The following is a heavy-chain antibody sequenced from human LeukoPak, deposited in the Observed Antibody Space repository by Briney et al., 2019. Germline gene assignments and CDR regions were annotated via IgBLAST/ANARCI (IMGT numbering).Heavy chain of an antibody. CDR2: ISSSSSYI. CDR3: ARKGEVTAPTKNAFDI. CDR1: GFTFSSYS. J-gene: IGHJ3*02. Sequence: GGSLRLSCAASGFTFSSYSMNWVRQAPGKGLEWVSSISSSSSYIYYADSVKGRFTVSRDNAKKSLYLQMNSLRAEDTAVYFCARKGEVTAPTKNAFDIWGQGTMVTVSS. V-gene: IGHV3-21*01. D-gene: IGHD2-21*02.